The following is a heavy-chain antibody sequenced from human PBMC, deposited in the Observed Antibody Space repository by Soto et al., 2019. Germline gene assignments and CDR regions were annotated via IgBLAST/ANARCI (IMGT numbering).Heavy chain of an antibody. CDR2: IFHDGTA. J-gene: IGHJ4*02. CDR1: GVSLTSGNW. CDR3: ARLVYDTRLNYMYFDF. Sequence: SETLSLTCAVSGVSLTSGNWWTWVRQSPQRGLEYIGEIFHDGTANYYPTFERRVAMSVDTSRNQFSLKLTSVTAADTAVYFCARLVYDTRLNYMYFDFWGPGTLVTVSS. D-gene: IGHD3-10*01. V-gene: IGHV4-4*02.